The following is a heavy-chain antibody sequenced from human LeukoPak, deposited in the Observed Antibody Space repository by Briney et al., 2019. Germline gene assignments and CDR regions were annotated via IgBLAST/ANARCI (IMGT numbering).Heavy chain of an antibody. CDR2: IGGSGDDT. V-gene: IGHV3-23*01. CDR1: GFTFDNYA. D-gene: IGHD4-17*01. CDR3: AREGYGDYAPVDYYYGMDV. Sequence: GGSLRLSCAASGFTFDNYAMSWVRQTPGKGLEWVSAIGGSGDDTSYADSVKGRFTISRDNSKNTLYLQMNSLRAEDTAVYYCAREGYGDYAPVDYYYGMDVWGQGTTVTVSS. J-gene: IGHJ6*02.